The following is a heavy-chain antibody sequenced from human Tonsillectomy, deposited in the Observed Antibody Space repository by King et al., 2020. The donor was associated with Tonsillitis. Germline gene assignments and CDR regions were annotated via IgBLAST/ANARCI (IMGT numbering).Heavy chain of an antibody. CDR1: GFTVSSTY. CDR2: IHSDGSA. CDR3: ARKVSPYYFDSSGYYLDY. Sequence: VQLVESGGGLIQPGGSLRLSCAASGFTVSSTYMNWVRQAPGKGLEWVSVIHSDGSAYYADSVKGRFTISRDNSKNTLYLQMNSLRVEDTAVYYCARKVSPYYFDSSGYYLDYWGLGTLVTVSS. D-gene: IGHD3-22*01. J-gene: IGHJ4*02. V-gene: IGHV3-53*01.